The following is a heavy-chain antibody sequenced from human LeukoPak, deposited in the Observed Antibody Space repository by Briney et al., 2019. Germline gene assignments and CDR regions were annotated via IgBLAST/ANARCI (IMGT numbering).Heavy chain of an antibody. CDR1: GFTFSSYA. V-gene: IGHV3-64D*06. CDR3: VKGYCSSTSCLIDY. D-gene: IGHD2-2*01. J-gene: IGHJ4*02. Sequence: GGSLRLSCSASGFTFSSYAMHWVRQAPGKGLEYVSAISSNGGSTYYADSVKGRFTISRDNSKNTLYLQMSSLRAEDTAVYYCVKGYCSSTSCLIDYWGRGTLATVSS. CDR2: ISSNGGST.